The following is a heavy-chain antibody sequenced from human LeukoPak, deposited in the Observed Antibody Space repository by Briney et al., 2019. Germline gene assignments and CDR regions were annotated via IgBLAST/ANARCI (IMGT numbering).Heavy chain of an antibody. CDR1: GFAFGDFA. J-gene: IGHJ4*02. D-gene: IGHD1-1*01. CDR3: TRDHRDDWNPGYYFDY. V-gene: IGHV3-49*04. Sequence: GGSLKLSCTASGFAFGDFAMNWVRQAPGKGLEWVGFIKTKLYGGTTEYAASVKGRFTISRDDSKAIAYLQMNSLKTEDTAVYYCTRDHRDDWNPGYYFDYWGQGTLVTVSS. CDR2: IKTKLYGGTT.